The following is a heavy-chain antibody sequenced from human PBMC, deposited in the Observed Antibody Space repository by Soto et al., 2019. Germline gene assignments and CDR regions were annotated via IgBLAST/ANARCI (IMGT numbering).Heavy chain of an antibody. D-gene: IGHD2-15*01. CDR2: INHSGST. CDR1: GGSFSGYY. J-gene: IGHJ2*01. V-gene: IGHV4-34*01. Sequence: SETLSLTCAVYGGSFSGYYWSWIRQPPGKGLEWIGEINHSGSTNYNPSLKSRVTISVDTSKNQFSLKLSSVTAADTAVYYCARVPLYRGYCSGGSCPRRRSWYFDLWGRGTLVTVSS. CDR3: ARVPLYRGYCSGGSCPRRRSWYFDL.